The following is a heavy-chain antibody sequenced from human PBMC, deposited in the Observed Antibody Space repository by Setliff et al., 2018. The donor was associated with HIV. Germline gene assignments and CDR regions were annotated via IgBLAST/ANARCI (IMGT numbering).Heavy chain of an antibody. CDR2: IHYDVSSK. J-gene: IGHJ4*02. V-gene: IGHV3-30*02. Sequence: PGGSLRLSCAASGFTFSSYAMSWVRQAPGKGLEWVAFIHYDVSSKYYGDSVKGRFTISRDNAKNSLYLQMNSLRAEDTAVYYCASGYGDYDYWGQGTLVTVSS. D-gene: IGHD4-17*01. CDR1: GFTFSSYA. CDR3: ASGYGDYDY.